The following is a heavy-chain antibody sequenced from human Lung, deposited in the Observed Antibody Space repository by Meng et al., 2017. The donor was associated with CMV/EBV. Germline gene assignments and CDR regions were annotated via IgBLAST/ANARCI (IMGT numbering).Heavy chain of an antibody. D-gene: IGHD1-26*01. CDR3: ARVALGGRLGNLA. Sequence: ASGFTFSNYWMHWVRQVPGKGLVWVSCINSDGSRTNYADSVKGRFTISRDDAKSTLYLQMNSLRGEDTAIYYCARVALGGRLGNLAWGQGTLVTVSS. CDR2: INSDGSRT. V-gene: IGHV3-74*01. J-gene: IGHJ5*02. CDR1: GFTFSNYW.